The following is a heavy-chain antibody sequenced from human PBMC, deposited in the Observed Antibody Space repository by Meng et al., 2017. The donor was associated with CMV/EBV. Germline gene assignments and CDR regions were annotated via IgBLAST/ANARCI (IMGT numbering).Heavy chain of an antibody. CDR3: ARERGDDSGYNFDS. CDR1: GGFFSGFF. CDR2: IYSTGGT. Sequence: VQLQGSGPGLVKPSATLSLTCGVSGGFFSGFFWTWLRQPAGKGLEWIGRIYSTGGTNYNPSFESRVTISLDGSNNQFSLKLNSVTAADTAIYYCARERGDDSGYNFDSWGQGTLVTVSS. J-gene: IGHJ4*02. V-gene: IGHV4-4*07. D-gene: IGHD3-22*01.